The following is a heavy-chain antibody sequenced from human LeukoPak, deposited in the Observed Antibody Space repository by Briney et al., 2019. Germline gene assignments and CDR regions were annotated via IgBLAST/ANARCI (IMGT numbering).Heavy chain of an antibody. J-gene: IGHJ4*02. Sequence: SETLSLTCTVSGGSISSSNYSWGWIRQPPGKGLEWIGSIYYSGTTSYNPSLKSRVTISVDTSKNQFSLKLSSVAAADTAVYYCASLYLSSGSYYFGYWGQGTQVTVSS. V-gene: IGHV4-39*01. CDR1: GGSISSSNYS. CDR3: ASLYLSSGSYYFGY. D-gene: IGHD3-10*01. CDR2: IYYSGTT.